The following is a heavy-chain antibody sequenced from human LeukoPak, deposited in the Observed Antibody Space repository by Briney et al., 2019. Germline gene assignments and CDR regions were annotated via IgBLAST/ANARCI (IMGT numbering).Heavy chain of an antibody. V-gene: IGHV4-39*01. Sequence: PSETLSLTCTVSGGPISSSSYYWGWIRQPPGKGLEWIGNISYSGSTYYNPSLRSRVTISADTSKNQFSLKPSSVTAADTAVYYCARARRGSSSGYYFDYWGQGAVLIVSS. CDR3: ARARRGSSSGYYFDY. CDR1: GGPISSSSYY. D-gene: IGHD6-6*01. CDR2: ISYSGST. J-gene: IGHJ4*02.